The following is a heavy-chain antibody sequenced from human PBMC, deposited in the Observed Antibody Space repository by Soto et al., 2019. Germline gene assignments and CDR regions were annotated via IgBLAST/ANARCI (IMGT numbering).Heavy chain of an antibody. D-gene: IGHD4-17*01. V-gene: IGHV1-8*01. CDR1: GYTFTSDD. Sequence: QVQLVQSGAEVKKPGASVKVSCKASGYTFTSDDINWVRHATGQGLEWMGWINPNSGNTGYAQNFHCRVTMTRNASISTAYMALRSVRSEDTAVYYFSRGRWYGDSQPLDYWGHGTLVPVSS. CDR2: INPNSGNT. J-gene: IGHJ4*01. CDR3: SRGRWYGDSQPLDY.